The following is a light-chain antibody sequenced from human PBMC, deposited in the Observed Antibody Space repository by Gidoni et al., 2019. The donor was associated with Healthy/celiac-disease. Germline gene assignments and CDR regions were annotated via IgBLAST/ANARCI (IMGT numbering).Light chain of an antibody. Sequence: ELVLTQSPGTLSLSPGERATLSCRASQSVSSSYLAWYQQTPGQAPRLPFYGASSRATGIPDRFSGSWSGTDFTLTISRLEPEVFAVYYCQQYGSSTWTFGQGTKVEIK. J-gene: IGKJ1*01. CDR3: QQYGSSTWT. V-gene: IGKV3-20*01. CDR2: GAS. CDR1: QSVSSSY.